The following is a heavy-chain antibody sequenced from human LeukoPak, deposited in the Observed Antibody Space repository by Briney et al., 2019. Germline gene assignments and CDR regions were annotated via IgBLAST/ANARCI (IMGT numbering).Heavy chain of an antibody. V-gene: IGHV3-21*01. CDR2: ISSSSSYI. CDR1: GFTFSSFS. J-gene: IGHJ4*02. D-gene: IGHD2-8*01. Sequence: PGGSLRLSCAASGFTFSSFSMNWVPQAPGKGLEWVSSISSSSSYIYYADSVKGRFTISRENAKTSLYLQMNSLRAEDTAVYYCARDPFCTNGVCLFDYWGQGTLVTVSS. CDR3: ARDPFCTNGVCLFDY.